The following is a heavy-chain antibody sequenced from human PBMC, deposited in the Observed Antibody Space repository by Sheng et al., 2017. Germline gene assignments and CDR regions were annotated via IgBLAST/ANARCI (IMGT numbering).Heavy chain of an antibody. V-gene: IGHV3-7*01. Sequence: RLVESGGDLVQPGGSLRLSCIASGFTFSQEWMTWVRQAPGKGLEWVANIKGDGSEKYSDDSVKGRFTISRDNAKNSVYLQMNSLRTEDTAVYYCARGHYGMDVWGQGTTVIVSS. CDR1: GFTFSQEW. CDR3: ARGHYGMDV. CDR2: IKGDGSEK. J-gene: IGHJ6*02.